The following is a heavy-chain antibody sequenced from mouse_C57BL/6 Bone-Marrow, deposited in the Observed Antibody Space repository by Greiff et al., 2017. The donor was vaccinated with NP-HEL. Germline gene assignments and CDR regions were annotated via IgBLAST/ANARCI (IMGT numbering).Heavy chain of an antibody. J-gene: IGHJ2*01. CDR1: GFTFSSYT. V-gene: IGHV5-9*01. Sequence: EVQGVESGGGLVKPGGSLKLSCAASGFTFSSYTMSWVRQTPEKRLEWVATISGGGGNTYYPDSVKGRFTISRDTSKNTLYLQMSSLRSEDTALYYCARQGRLRRRGFDYWGRGTTLTVSS. D-gene: IGHD2-2*01. CDR2: ISGGGGNT. CDR3: ARQGRLRRRGFDY.